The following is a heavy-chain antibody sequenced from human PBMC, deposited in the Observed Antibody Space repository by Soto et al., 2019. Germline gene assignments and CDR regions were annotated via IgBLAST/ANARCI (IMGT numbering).Heavy chain of an antibody. D-gene: IGHD3-10*01. CDR2: INPNSGGT. CDR3: ARDARGDEAPMDY. J-gene: IGHJ4*02. CDR1: GYTFTGYY. Sequence: ASVKVSCKASGYTFTGYYMHWVRQAPGQGLEWMGWINPNSGGTNYAQKFQGWVTMTRDTSISTAYMELSRLRSDDTAVYYCARDARGDEAPMDYWAQGTLVTASS. V-gene: IGHV1-2*04.